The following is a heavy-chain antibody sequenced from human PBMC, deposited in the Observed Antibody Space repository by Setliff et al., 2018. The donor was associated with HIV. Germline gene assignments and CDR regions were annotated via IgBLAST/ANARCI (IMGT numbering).Heavy chain of an antibody. CDR2: ISPNNGDT. CDR3: ARDRPSRGYYDSSGPNWFDP. CDR1: GYTFTDYF. Sequence: ASVKVSCKTSGYTFTDYFIHWVRRAPGQGLEWMGWISPNNGDTNYAQKFQGRVTMTTDTSTSTAYMELRSLRSDDTAVYYCARDRPSRGYYDSSGPNWFDPWGQGTLVTVSS. V-gene: IGHV1-2*02. D-gene: IGHD3-22*01. J-gene: IGHJ5*02.